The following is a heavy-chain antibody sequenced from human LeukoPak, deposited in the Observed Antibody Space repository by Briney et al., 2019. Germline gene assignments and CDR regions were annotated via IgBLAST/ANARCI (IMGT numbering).Heavy chain of an antibody. CDR1: GITLSNCG. J-gene: IGHJ4*02. CDR3: AKRGVVIRVILVGFHKEAYYFDS. D-gene: IGHD3-22*01. V-gene: IGHV3-23*01. CDR2: ISGSGGST. Sequence: GALRLSCAVSGITLSNCGMSWVRQAPGKGLEWVAGISGSGGSTNYADSVKGRFTISRDNRKNTLYLQMNSLRVEDTAVYFCAKRGVVIRVILVGFHKEAYYFDSWGQGALVTVSS.